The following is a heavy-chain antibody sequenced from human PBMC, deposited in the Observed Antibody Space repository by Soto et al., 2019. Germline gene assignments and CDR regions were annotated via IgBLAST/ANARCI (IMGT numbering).Heavy chain of an antibody. J-gene: IGHJ6*02. D-gene: IGHD2-15*01. CDR2: ISQSGTT. CDR3: AKKVPAALRLYYFFGLDV. Sequence: SETLSLTXAVSGASISSDNRWTWVRQPPGEGLEWIGEISQSGTTKYNPSLASRVTISVGKSKNQFSLRLTSMTAADTAVYYCAKKVPAALRLYYFFGLDVWGQGTTVTVSS. CDR1: GASISSDNR. V-gene: IGHV4-4*02.